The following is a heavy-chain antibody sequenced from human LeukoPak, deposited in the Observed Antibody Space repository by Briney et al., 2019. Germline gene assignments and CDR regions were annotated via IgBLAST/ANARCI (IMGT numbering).Heavy chain of an antibody. D-gene: IGHD6-6*01. CDR2: VNHSGST. J-gene: IGHJ4*02. V-gene: IGHV4-34*01. CDR1: GGSFSGYY. Sequence: PSETLSLTCAVYGGSFSGYYWSWIRQPPGKGLEWIGEVNHSGSTNYNPSLKSRVTISVDTSKNQFSLKLSSVTAADTAVYYCARLGQYSSSVDYWGQGTLVTVSS. CDR3: ARLGQYSSSVDY.